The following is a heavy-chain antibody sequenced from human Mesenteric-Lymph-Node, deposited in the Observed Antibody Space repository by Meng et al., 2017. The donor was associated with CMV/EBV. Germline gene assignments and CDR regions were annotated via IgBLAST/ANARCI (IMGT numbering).Heavy chain of an antibody. V-gene: IGHV4-59*12. CDR1: GGSLSSSY. D-gene: IGHD5-18*01. CDR3: ARLDTAMTYDY. CDR2: IYDSGET. J-gene: IGHJ4*02. Sequence: SETLSLTCTVSGGSLSSSYWSWIRQTPGKGLEWIGYIYDSGETDYNPSLKTRVTMSEDTSKNQFSLKLSSVTAADTAVYYCARLDTAMTYDYWGQGTLVTVSS.